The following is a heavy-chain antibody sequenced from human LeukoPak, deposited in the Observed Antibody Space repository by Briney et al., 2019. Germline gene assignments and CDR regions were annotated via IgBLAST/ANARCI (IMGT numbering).Heavy chain of an antibody. CDR2: ISNSGGST. CDR1: GFTFSSYA. J-gene: IGHJ4*02. CDR3: AKDRTYYYDSSGYPGLLDY. Sequence: GSLRLSCAASGFTFSSYAMSWVRQAPGKGQEWVSGISNSGGSTYYADSVKGRFTISRDNSKNTLYLQMNSLRAEDTAVYYCAKDRTYYYDSSGYPGLLDYWGQGTLVTVSS. V-gene: IGHV3-23*01. D-gene: IGHD3-22*01.